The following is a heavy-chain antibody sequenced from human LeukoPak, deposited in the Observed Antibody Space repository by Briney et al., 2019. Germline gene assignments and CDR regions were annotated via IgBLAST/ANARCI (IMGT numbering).Heavy chain of an antibody. J-gene: IGHJ4*02. CDR3: ADLGTSG. CDR2: INSDGSAK. CDR1: GFRFSSLW. D-gene: IGHD1-7*01. Sequence: GGSLRLSCAVSGFRFSSLWMTWVRQAPGTGLEWVATINSDGSAKYHVDSVKGRFTISRDNAKNLVYLQMSILRAEDTAVYYCADLGTSGCGQGTLVTVSS. V-gene: IGHV3-7*01.